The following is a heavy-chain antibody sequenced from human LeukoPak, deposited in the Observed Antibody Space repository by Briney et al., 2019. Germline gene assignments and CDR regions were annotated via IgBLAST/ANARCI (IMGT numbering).Heavy chain of an antibody. CDR3: ARGVYIAAAQYGY. CDR1: GGSISNYY. D-gene: IGHD6-13*01. V-gene: IGHV4-59*01. CDR2: IYYSGTT. Sequence: SETLSLTCTVFGGSISNYYWSWIRQPQGKGLEWIGYIYYSGTTNYNPSLKSRVTISVDTSKNQFSLKLNSVTAADTAVYYCARGVYIAAAQYGYWGQGTLVTVSS. J-gene: IGHJ4*02.